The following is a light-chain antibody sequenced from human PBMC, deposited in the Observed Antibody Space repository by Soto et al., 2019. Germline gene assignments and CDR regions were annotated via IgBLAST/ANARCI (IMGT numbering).Light chain of an antibody. Sequence: DIQMTQSPSTLSASVGDRVTIACRASQTIHSFLAWYQQKAGKAPKLLIYDASNLESGVPSRFSGSGSGTEFTLTVSSLQPDHFATFYCQQFHSFPWTFGQGTKVEI. J-gene: IGKJ1*01. CDR3: QQFHSFPWT. CDR2: DAS. V-gene: IGKV1-5*01. CDR1: QTIHSF.